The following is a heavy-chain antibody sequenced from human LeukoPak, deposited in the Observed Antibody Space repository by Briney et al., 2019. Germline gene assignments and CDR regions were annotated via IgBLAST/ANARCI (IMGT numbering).Heavy chain of an antibody. CDR3: ARDKRDYSLRDYYYYGMDV. CDR1: GGTFSSYA. Sequence: VASVKVSCKASGGTFSSYAISWVRQAPGQGLEWMGGIIPIFGTANYAQEFQGRVTITADESTSTAYMELSSLRSEDTAVYYCARDKRDYSLRDYYYYGMDVWGQGTTVTVSS. J-gene: IGHJ6*02. V-gene: IGHV1-69*13. CDR2: IIPIFGTA. D-gene: IGHD3-10*01.